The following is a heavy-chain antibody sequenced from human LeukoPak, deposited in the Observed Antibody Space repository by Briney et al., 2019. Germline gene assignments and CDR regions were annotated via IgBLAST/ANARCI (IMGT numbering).Heavy chain of an antibody. CDR3: ARDSGYDSSNAFDI. CDR1: GGSISSGGYY. D-gene: IGHD5-12*01. CDR2: IYYSGST. J-gene: IGHJ3*02. Sequence: SQTLSLTCTVSGGSISSGGYYWSWIRQHPGKGLEWIGYIYYSGSTYYNPSLKSRVTISVDTSKNQFSLKLSSATAADTAVYYCARDSGYDSSNAFDIWGQGTMVTVSS. V-gene: IGHV4-31*03.